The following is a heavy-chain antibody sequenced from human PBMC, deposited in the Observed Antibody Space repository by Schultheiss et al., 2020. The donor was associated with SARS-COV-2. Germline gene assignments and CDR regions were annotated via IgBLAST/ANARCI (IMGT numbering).Heavy chain of an antibody. Sequence: ASVKVSCKASGYTFTSYGISWVRQATGQGLEWMGWMNPNSGNTGYAQKFQGRVTMTRNTSISTAYMELSSLRSEDTAVYYCARARTYSSSSSWFDPWGQGTLVTVSS. CDR1: GYTFTSYG. V-gene: IGHV1-8*02. CDR2: MNPNSGNT. CDR3: ARARTYSSSSSWFDP. J-gene: IGHJ5*02. D-gene: IGHD6-6*01.